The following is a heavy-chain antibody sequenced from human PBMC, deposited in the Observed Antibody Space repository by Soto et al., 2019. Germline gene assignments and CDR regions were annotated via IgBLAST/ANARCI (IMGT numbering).Heavy chain of an antibody. V-gene: IGHV1-69*06. CDR2: IIPIFGTA. CDR1: GGTFSSYA. J-gene: IGHJ6*02. CDR3: AREGGGSREYYYYGMDV. D-gene: IGHD6-13*01. Sequence: QVQLVQSGAEVKKPGSSVKVSCKASGGTFSSYAISWVRQAPGQGLEWMGGIIPIFGTANYAQKFQGRVTITADKSTSTAYMELGSLRSEDTAVYYCAREGGGSREYYYYGMDVWGQGTTVTVSS.